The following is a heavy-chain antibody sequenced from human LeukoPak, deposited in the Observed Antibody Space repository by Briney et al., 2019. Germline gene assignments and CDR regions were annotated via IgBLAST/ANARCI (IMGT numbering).Heavy chain of an antibody. J-gene: IGHJ4*02. Sequence: GGSLRLSCAAFGFTFDDYGMSWVRQAPGKGLEWVSGINWNGGSTGYADSVKGRFTISRDNAKNSLYLQMNSLRAEDTALYYCARSILGYCSSTSCYTFDYWGQGTLVTVA. D-gene: IGHD2-2*02. CDR2: INWNGGST. CDR3: ARSILGYCSSTSCYTFDY. V-gene: IGHV3-20*04. CDR1: GFTFDDYG.